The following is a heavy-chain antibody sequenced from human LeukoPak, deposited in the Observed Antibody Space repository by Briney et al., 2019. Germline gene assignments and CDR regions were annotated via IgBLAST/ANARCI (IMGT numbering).Heavy chain of an antibody. CDR3: ATGTRMDV. J-gene: IGHJ6*04. V-gene: IGHV3-15*01. CDR1: GFTFSNAW. Sequence: PGGSLRLSCTASGFTFSNAWMTWVRQAPGKGLEWVGRIKSKTDGGTTEDAAPVKGRFTISRDDSNNTLYLQMNSLQTEDTAVYYSATGTRMDVWGKGTTVTVSS. D-gene: IGHD1-1*01. CDR2: IKSKTDGGTT.